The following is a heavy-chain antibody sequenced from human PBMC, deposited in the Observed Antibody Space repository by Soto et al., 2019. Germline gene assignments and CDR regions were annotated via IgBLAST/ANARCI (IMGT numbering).Heavy chain of an antibody. CDR1: GGSITTGGYY. D-gene: IGHD5-18*01. Sequence: SETLSLTCSVSGGSITTGGYYWNWIRQHPGKGLEWIGYIYYSGNTYYTPSLKSRVTLSLDTSKNHFSLSLSSVTAADTAVYYCARARYGSHYYIDKWGQGTLVTVSS. CDR2: IYYSGNT. V-gene: IGHV4-31*02. CDR3: ARARYGSHYYIDK. J-gene: IGHJ4*02.